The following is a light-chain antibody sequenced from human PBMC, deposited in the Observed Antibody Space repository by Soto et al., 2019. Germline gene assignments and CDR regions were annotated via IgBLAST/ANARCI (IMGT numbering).Light chain of an antibody. CDR1: QGMSSW. CDR3: QQANSFPMT. CDR2: AAS. Sequence: DLQMTPSPSSVSASVGDRVTITCRASQGMSSWLAWYQQKPGKAHKLLIYAASSLQSGVPSRFSGSASGIDFTLTISSLQPDDFATYYFQQANSFPMTFGQRTRLVIK. J-gene: IGKJ5*01. V-gene: IGKV1D-12*01.